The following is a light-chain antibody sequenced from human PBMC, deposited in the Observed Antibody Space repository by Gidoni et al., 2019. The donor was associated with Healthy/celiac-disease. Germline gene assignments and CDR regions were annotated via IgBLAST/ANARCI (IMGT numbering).Light chain of an antibody. V-gene: IGLV2-14*03. Sequence: QYALTQHASVSGSPGQSITISCTGTSSDVGGYNYVSWYQQHPGKAPKLMIYDVSSRPSGVSNRFSGSKTGNTASLTISGLQAEDEADYYCSSYTSSSTLEDVFGTGTKVTVL. CDR1: SSDVGGYNY. CDR3: SSYTSSSTLEDV. J-gene: IGLJ1*01. CDR2: DVS.